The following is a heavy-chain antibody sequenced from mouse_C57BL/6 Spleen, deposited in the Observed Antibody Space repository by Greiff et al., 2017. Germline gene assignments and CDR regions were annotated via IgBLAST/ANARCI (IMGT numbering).Heavy chain of an antibody. CDR1: GYTFTGYW. V-gene: IGHV1-9*01. CDR3: ARKGPIYYDYDWFAY. D-gene: IGHD2-4*01. CDR2: ILPGSGST. Sequence: VQLQESGAELMKPGASVKLSCKAPGYTFTGYWIEWVKQRPGPGLEWIGEILPGSGSTNYNEKFKGKATFTAATSSNTAYMQLSSLTTEDSAIYYCARKGPIYYDYDWFAYWGQGTLVTVSA. J-gene: IGHJ3*01.